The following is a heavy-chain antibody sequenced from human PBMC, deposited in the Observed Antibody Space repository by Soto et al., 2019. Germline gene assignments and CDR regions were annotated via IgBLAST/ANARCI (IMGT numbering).Heavy chain of an antibody. J-gene: IGHJ5*02. V-gene: IGHV5-10-1*01. CDR1: GYTFTTFW. CDR3: ARIYCTTATCDRWFDP. D-gene: IGHD2-2*01. Sequence: GESLKISCTGFGYTFTTFWISWVRQMPGKGLEWMGSIDPRDSYVNYSPSFQGHVTISVDKSINTAYLQWGSLKASDTAMYYCARIYCTTATCDRWFDPWGQGTQVTVSS. CDR2: IDPRDSYV.